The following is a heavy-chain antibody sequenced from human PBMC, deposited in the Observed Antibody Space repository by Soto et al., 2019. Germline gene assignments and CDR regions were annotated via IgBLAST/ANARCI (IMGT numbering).Heavy chain of an antibody. CDR3: TTGDDSSSWYGIYY. D-gene: IGHD6-13*01. V-gene: IGHV3-15*07. CDR2: INSRSDGGTT. CDR1: GFTFANAW. Sequence: EVQLVESGGGLVKPGGALRLSCTGSGFTFANAWMNWVRQAPGKGLEWVGRINSRSDGGTTDYAAPVNGRFNISRDDSTNTLFLQMNSLKAEDTAVYYCTTGDDSSSWYGIYYWGQGTLVTVSS. J-gene: IGHJ4*02.